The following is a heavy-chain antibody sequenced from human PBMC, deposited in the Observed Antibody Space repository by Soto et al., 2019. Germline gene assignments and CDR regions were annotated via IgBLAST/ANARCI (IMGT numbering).Heavy chain of an antibody. J-gene: IGHJ6*02. CDR1: GFTFGASA. D-gene: IGHD3-10*01. V-gene: IGHV3-73*01. CDR3: TTDSSLRFGELTPPAFYYYYGMDV. Sequence: GGSLRLSCAASGFTFGASALQWVLQASWKGLEWLGRIGSRGESYATTYDVSVKGRFTISRDDSKKTAYLQMNSLESEDTAVYYCTTDSSLRFGELTPPAFYYYYGMDVWGQGTTVTVSS. CDR2: IGSRGESYAT.